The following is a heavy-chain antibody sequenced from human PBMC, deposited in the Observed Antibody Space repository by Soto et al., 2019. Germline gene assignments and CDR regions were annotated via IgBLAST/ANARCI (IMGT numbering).Heavy chain of an antibody. J-gene: IGHJ4*02. Sequence: SVKVSCKASGGTFSSYAISWVLQAPGQGLEWMGGIIPIFGTANYAQKFQGRVTITADESTSTAYMKLSSLRSEDTAVYYCASTRHYYDSSGPKYFDYWGQGTLVTVSS. D-gene: IGHD3-22*01. CDR3: ASTRHYYDSSGPKYFDY. CDR2: IIPIFGTA. V-gene: IGHV1-69*13. CDR1: GGTFSSYA.